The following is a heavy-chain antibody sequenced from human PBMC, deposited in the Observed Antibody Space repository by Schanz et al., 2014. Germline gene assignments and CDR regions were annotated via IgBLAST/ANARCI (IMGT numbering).Heavy chain of an antibody. V-gene: IGHV3-7*05. Sequence: EVKMVESGGGLVKPGGSLRLSCAASTFTFSSDWMSWVRQAPGKGLEWVANIKEDGSVKDYVDSVKGRFTISRDNSKNSLYLQMNSLRAEDTAVYYCARIGGSVFDYWAQGTLVTVSS. J-gene: IGHJ4*02. CDR1: TFTFSSDW. CDR2: IKEDGSVK. CDR3: ARIGGSVFDY. D-gene: IGHD3-10*01.